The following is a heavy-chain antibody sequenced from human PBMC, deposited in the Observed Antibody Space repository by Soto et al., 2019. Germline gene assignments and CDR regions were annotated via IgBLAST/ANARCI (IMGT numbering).Heavy chain of an antibody. J-gene: IGHJ6*02. CDR1: GYTFTSYD. Sequence: QAPLVQSGAEVKKPGASVKVSCKASGYTFTSYDINWVRQAPGQGLEWLGWLDPNSGSTGYAQNFQGRDTMTRNISINTAHRELSSLRSEDTAVYYCARERKFDFWRKGLDVWGQGTTVSVSS. CDR2: LDPNSGST. V-gene: IGHV1-8*01. D-gene: IGHD3-3*01. CDR3: ARERKFDFWRKGLDV.